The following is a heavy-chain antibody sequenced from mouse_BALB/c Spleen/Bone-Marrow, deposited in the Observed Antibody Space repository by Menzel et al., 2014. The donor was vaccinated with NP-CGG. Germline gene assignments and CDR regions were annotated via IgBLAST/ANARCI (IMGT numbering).Heavy chain of an antibody. J-gene: IGHJ1*01. Sequence: DVQLQESGGGLVQPGGSLKLSCAASGFDFSRYWMSWVRQAPGKGLEWIGEINPDSSTINYTPSLKDKFIISRDNAKNTLYLQMSKVKSEDTALYYCARLNYYGNLFVWGAGTTVTVSS. V-gene: IGHV4-1*02. D-gene: IGHD1-1*01. CDR2: INPDSSTI. CDR1: GFDFSRYW. CDR3: ARLNYYGNLFV.